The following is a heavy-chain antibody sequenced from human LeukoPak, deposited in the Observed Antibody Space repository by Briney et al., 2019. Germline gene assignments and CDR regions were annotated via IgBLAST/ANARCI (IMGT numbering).Heavy chain of an antibody. Sequence: PGESLKITCKGFGYRFTSYWIAWVSQLPGKGLDWMGIIYPGDSDTRYSPSFQGQVTISADKSINTAYLQWSSLKASDTATYYCARRYDNTGYYVYWGQGTLVTVSS. CDR3: ARRYDNTGYYVY. J-gene: IGHJ4*02. CDR1: GYRFTSYW. D-gene: IGHD3-22*01. V-gene: IGHV5-51*01. CDR2: IYPGDSDT.